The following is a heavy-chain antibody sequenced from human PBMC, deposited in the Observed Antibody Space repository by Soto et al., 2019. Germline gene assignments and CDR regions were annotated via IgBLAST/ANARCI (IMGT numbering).Heavy chain of an antibody. D-gene: IGHD6-19*01. CDR2: IIPIFGTA. J-gene: IGHJ4*02. CDR1: GGTFSSYA. Sequence: QVQLVQSGAEVKKPGSSVKVSCKASGGTFSSYAISWVRQAPGQGLEWMGGIIPIFGTANYAQKFQGRVTITADKSTSTAYMELSSLRSEDTALYYGAGDVKIGAAGSGHQYYYSSGCGFDYWGQGTLVTVSS. CDR3: AGDVKIGAAGSGHQYYYSSGCGFDY. V-gene: IGHV1-69*06.